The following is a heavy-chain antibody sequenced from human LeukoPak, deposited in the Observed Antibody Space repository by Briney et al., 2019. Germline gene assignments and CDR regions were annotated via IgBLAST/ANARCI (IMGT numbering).Heavy chain of an antibody. CDR1: GGSFSGYY. J-gene: IGHJ4*02. V-gene: IGHV4-34*01. CDR3: ARVGPPPDY. CDR2: INHSGST. Sequence: SETLSLTCAVYGGSFSGYYWSWIRQPPGKGLEWIGEINHSGSTNYNPSLKSRVTISVDTSKNQSSLKLSSVTAADTAVYYCARVGPPPDYWGQGTLVTVSS.